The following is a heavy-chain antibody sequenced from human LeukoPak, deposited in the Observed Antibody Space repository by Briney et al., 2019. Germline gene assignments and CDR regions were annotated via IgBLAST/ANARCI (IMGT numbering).Heavy chain of an antibody. V-gene: IGHV3-23*01. CDR1: GFTVSSNY. D-gene: IGHD3-3*01. Sequence: PGGSLRLSCAASGFTVSSNYMSWVRQAPGKGLEWVSGISGSGGSTYYADSVKGRLTVSRDNSKNTLYLKMNSLRAEDTAVYYRAKLDYDFWSGSFDYWGQGTLVTVSS. J-gene: IGHJ4*02. CDR2: ISGSGGST. CDR3: AKLDYDFWSGSFDY.